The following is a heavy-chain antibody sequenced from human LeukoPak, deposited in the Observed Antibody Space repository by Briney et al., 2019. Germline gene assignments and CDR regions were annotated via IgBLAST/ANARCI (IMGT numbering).Heavy chain of an antibody. V-gene: IGHV4-38-2*01. Sequence: SETLSLTCAVSGYSISSAFYWGWIRQSPGKGLEWIGTIHYSGSTSYNPSLKSRVTISVDTSKNQFSLKLSSVTAADTAVYYCARPRQRWLQSPSFDYWGQGTLVTVSS. CDR1: GYSISSAFY. CDR2: IHYSGST. D-gene: IGHD5-24*01. CDR3: ARPRQRWLQSPSFDY. J-gene: IGHJ4*02.